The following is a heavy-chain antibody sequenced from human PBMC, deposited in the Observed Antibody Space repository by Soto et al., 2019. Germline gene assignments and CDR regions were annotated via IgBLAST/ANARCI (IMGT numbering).Heavy chain of an antibody. Sequence: EVRRLESGGGVVKPGGSLRLSCATSGLTFSNYAMSWVRQAPGGGLEWVSSMSGSSSTTDYADSVRGRFTISRDRSKNTLYLQMSSLRAEDTALYYCAKNQERELPRVIDFWGQGTLVTVSS. V-gene: IGHV3-23*01. CDR3: AKNQERELPRVIDF. J-gene: IGHJ4*02. D-gene: IGHD1-7*01. CDR1: GLTFSNYA. CDR2: MSGSSSTT.